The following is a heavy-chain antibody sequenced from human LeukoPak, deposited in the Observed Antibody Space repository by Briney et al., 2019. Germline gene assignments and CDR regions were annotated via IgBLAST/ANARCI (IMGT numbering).Heavy chain of an antibody. Sequence: SETLSLTGTVSGGSISSYCWSWIRQPPGKGLEWIGYIYYSGSTNYNPSLKSRVTISVDTSKNQFSLKLSSVTAADTAVYYCARMAQVGATFDYWGQGTLVTVSS. CDR2: IYYSGST. D-gene: IGHD1-26*01. CDR3: ARMAQVGATFDY. V-gene: IGHV4-59*01. CDR1: GGSISSYC. J-gene: IGHJ4*02.